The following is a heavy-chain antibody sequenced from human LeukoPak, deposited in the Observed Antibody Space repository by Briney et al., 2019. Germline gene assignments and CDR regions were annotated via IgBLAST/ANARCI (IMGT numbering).Heavy chain of an antibody. Sequence: GGSLRLSCAASGFTFSSYGMHWVRQAPGKGLEWVAVISYDGSNKYYADSVKGQFTISRDNSKNTLYLQMNSLRAEDTAVYYCAKETYYYDSSGLDYWGQGTLVTVSS. V-gene: IGHV3-30*18. D-gene: IGHD3-22*01. CDR3: AKETYYYDSSGLDY. CDR2: ISYDGSNK. J-gene: IGHJ4*02. CDR1: GFTFSSYG.